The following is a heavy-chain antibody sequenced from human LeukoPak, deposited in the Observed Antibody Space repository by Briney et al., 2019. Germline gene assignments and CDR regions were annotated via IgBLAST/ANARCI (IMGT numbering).Heavy chain of an antibody. CDR2: IYSSGST. J-gene: IGHJ6*02. D-gene: IGHD2-15*01. Sequence: SEALSLTFTVAGGSIISYYWSWMRQPAGKRVEWIGRIYSSGSTSYNPSLNSRVTMSVDTSKNQFSLKLSSVTAADTAVYYCARAVLAANLYYYGMDVWGQGTTVTASS. CDR3: ARAVLAANLYYYGMDV. CDR1: GGSIISYY. V-gene: IGHV4-4*07.